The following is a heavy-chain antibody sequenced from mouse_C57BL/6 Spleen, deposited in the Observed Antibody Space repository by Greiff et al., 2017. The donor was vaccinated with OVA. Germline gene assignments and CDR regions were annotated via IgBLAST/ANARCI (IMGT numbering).Heavy chain of an antibody. J-gene: IGHJ2*01. CDR3: ARHATGLDY. CDR1: GFTFSDYY. Sequence: VQLVESGGGLVQPGGSLKLSCAASGFTFSDYYMYWVRQTPEKRLEWVAYISNGGGSTYYPDTVKGRFTISRDNAKNTLYLQMSRLKSEDTAMYYCARHATGLDYWGQGTTLTVSS. CDR2: ISNGGGST. V-gene: IGHV5-12*01. D-gene: IGHD4-1*02.